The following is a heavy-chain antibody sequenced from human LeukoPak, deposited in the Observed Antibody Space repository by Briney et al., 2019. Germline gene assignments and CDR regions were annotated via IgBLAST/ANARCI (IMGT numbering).Heavy chain of an antibody. D-gene: IGHD1-26*01. CDR3: ARGTVGATPIDY. J-gene: IGHJ4*02. CDR2: IYYSGST. Sequence: XWIVYIYYSGSTNYNPSLKSRVTISVDTSKNQFSLKLSSVTAADTAVYYCARGTVGATPIDYWGQGTLVTVSS. V-gene: IGHV4-59*09.